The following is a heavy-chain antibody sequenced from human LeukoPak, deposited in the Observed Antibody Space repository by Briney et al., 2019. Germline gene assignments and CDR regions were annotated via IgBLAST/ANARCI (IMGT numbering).Heavy chain of an antibody. Sequence: GASVNVSCKASGYTFTSYGISWVRQAPGQGLEWMGWISAYNGNTNYAQKLQGRVTMTTDTSTSTAYMELRSLRSDDTAVYYCARSLGGVVPALVDFDHWGQGTLVTVSS. V-gene: IGHV1-18*01. CDR3: ARSLGGVVPALVDFDH. CDR1: GYTFTSYG. CDR2: ISAYNGNT. D-gene: IGHD2-2*01. J-gene: IGHJ4*02.